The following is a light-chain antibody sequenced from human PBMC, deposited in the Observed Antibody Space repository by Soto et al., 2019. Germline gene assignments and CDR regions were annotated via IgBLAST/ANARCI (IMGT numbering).Light chain of an antibody. J-gene: IGKJ5*01. V-gene: IGKV3D-20*02. Sequence: EIVLTQSPGTLSLSPGERATLSCRASQSVSSSDLAWYQQKPGQAPRLLMYGSSSRATGIPDRFSGSGSGTDFTLTISSLEPEDSAVYYCQQRHMWPITFGQGTRLEIK. CDR2: GSS. CDR3: QQRHMWPIT. CDR1: QSVSSSD.